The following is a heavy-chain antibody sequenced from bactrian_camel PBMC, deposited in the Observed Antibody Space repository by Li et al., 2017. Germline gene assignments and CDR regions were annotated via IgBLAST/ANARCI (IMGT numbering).Heavy chain of an antibody. CDR1: EYTYSTAC. J-gene: IGHJ4*01. CDR3: AADPLSGGSCGVGEYEYNY. D-gene: IGHD6*01. Sequence: VQLVESGGGSVQAGGSLKLSCVASEYTYSTACMGWFRQAPGKERERVAVINTGGGFPYYADSVKGRFTISEDNAKNTVFLQMNSLKPEDTAMYYCAADPLSGGSCGVGEYEYNYWGQGTQVTVS. V-gene: IGHV3S1*01. CDR2: INTGGGFP.